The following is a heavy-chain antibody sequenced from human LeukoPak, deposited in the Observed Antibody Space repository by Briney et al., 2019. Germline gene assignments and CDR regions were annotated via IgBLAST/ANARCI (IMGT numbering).Heavy chain of an antibody. J-gene: IGHJ2*01. CDR2: SAPDGSEP. V-gene: IGHV3-7*01. CDR3: SSAGAPAGPQWYLDL. CDR1: GFTFRRW. Sequence: QPGGSLRLSCAAPGFTFRRWINWVRQAPGKGLEWVANSAPDGSEPNYADSVKGRFTISGDNAKRSVYLQMRSLRVEDTAVYYCSSAGAPAGPQWYLDLWGRGTLVTVSS. D-gene: IGHD6-13*01.